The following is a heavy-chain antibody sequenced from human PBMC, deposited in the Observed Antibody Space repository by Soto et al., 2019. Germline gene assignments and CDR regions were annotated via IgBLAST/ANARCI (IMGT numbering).Heavy chain of an antibody. V-gene: IGHV4-34*01. Sequence: QVQLQQWGAGLLKPSETLSLTCAVYGGSFSGYYWTWIRQPPGTGLEWIGEINHSGSTNYNPSLKSRVTISVDTSKNQFSLKLTSVTAADXXXYYCARDKITGLFDYWGQGTLVTVSS. CDR1: GGSFSGYY. J-gene: IGHJ4*02. CDR3: ARDKITGLFDY. D-gene: IGHD2-8*02. CDR2: INHSGST.